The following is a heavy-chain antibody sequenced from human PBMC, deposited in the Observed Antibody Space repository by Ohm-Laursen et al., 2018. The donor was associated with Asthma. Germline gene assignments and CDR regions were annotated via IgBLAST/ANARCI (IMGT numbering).Heavy chain of an antibody. CDR3: ARGEVGIVGATIGAFDI. CDR1: GYTFTSYG. D-gene: IGHD1-26*01. V-gene: IGHV1-18*01. J-gene: IGHJ3*02. CDR2: ISAYNGNT. Sequence: SVKVSCKASGYTFTSYGIGWVRQAPGQGLEWMGWISAYNGNTNYAQKLQVRVTMTTDTSTSTAYMELRSLRSDDTAVYYCARGEVGIVGATIGAFDIWGQGTMVTVSS.